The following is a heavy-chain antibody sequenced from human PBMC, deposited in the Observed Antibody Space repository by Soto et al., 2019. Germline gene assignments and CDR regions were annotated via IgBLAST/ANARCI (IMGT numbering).Heavy chain of an antibody. CDR2: IYDSGST. J-gene: IGHJ5*02. CDR3: ARHRRFIAAAGTWWFGP. CDR1: GGSISSSSYY. D-gene: IGHD6-13*01. Sequence: QLQLQESGPGLVKPSETLSLTCTVSGGSISSSSYYWGWILQPPGQGLEWIGSIYDSGSTYDNPSLKQRVTFSVGTSKDQFSLNLSSVSAADTAVYYCARHRRFIAAAGTWWFGPWGQGTLVTVSS. V-gene: IGHV4-39*01.